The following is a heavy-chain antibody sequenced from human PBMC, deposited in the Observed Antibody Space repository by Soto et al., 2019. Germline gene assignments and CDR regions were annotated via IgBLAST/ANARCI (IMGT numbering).Heavy chain of an antibody. D-gene: IGHD3-16*01. CDR2: ISAYNGNT. CDR1: GYTFTSYG. V-gene: IGHV1-18*01. Sequence: ASVKVSCKASGYTFTSYGISWVRQAPGQGLEWMGWISAYNGNTNYAQKLQGRVTMTTDTSTSTAYTELRSLRSDDTAVYYCARVVMITFGGVILNSPDYWGQGTLVTVSS. CDR3: ARVVMITFGGVILNSPDY. J-gene: IGHJ4*02.